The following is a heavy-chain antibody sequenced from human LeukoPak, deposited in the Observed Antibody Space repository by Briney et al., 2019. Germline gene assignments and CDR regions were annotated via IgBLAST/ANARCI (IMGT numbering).Heavy chain of an antibody. CDR3: ARLGMGYYYGSGSYFH. D-gene: IGHD3-10*01. CDR1: GESFSGYY. J-gene: IGHJ4*02. Sequence: AETLSLTCAVSGESFSGYYWSWIRQPPGKGLEWIGEINHSGSTNYNPSRKSRVTISVDTSKNQFSLKLSSVPAADTAVYYCARLGMGYYYGSGSYFHWGQGNLVTVSS. V-gene: IGHV4-34*01. CDR2: INHSGST.